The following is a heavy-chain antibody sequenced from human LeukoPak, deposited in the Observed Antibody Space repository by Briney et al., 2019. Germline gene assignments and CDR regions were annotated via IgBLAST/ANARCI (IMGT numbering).Heavy chain of an antibody. J-gene: IGHJ4*02. V-gene: IGHV3-23*01. CDR1: GFTFRGHA. D-gene: IGHD2-21*01. CDR2: IYENGGTT. CDR3: AKDFRIGYSAHFDY. Sequence: GGSLRLSCVGSGFTFRGHAMSWVRQAPEKGLEFVSGIYENGGTTYYADSVKGRFSISRDNSKNTLYLQMDSLRGEDTAAYYCAKDFRIGYSAHFDYWGQGALVTVSS.